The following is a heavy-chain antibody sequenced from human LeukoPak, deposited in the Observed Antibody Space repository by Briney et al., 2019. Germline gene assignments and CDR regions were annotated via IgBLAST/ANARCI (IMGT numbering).Heavy chain of an antibody. V-gene: IGHV1-18*01. CDR1: GYTFTSYG. CDR2: ISAYNGNT. CDR3: ARDKFTYYYGSGSYWLDP. D-gene: IGHD3-10*01. J-gene: IGHJ5*02. Sequence: ASVKVSCKASGYTFTSYGISWVRQAPGQGLEWMGWISAYNGNTNYAQKLQGRVTMTTDTSTSTAYMELRSLRSDDTAVYYCARDKFTYYYGSGSYWLDPWGQGTLVTVSS.